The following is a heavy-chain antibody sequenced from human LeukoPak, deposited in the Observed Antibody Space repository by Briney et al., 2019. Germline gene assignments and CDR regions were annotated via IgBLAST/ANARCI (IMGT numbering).Heavy chain of an antibody. CDR2: IYYSGST. D-gene: IGHD5-18*01. CDR3: ARRTVDTAMVSWFDP. Sequence: SETLSLTSTVSGGSISSSSYYWGWLRQPPGTGLEWIGSIYYSGSTYYNPSLKSRVTISVDTSKNQFSLKLSSVTAADTAVYYCARRTVDTAMVSWFDPWGQGTLVTVSS. J-gene: IGHJ5*02. CDR1: GGSISSSSYY. V-gene: IGHV4-39*01.